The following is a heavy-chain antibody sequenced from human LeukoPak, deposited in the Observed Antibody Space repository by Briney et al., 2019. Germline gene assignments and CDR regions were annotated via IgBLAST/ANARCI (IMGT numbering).Heavy chain of an antibody. V-gene: IGHV4-30-4*07. CDR1: GGSISSGGYS. D-gene: IGHD3-22*01. Sequence: SETLSLTCAVSGGSISSGGYSWSWIRQPPGKGLEWIGYIYYSGSTYYNPSLKSRVTISVDTSKNQFSLKLSSVTAADTAVYYCARDTYYYDSSGENWFDPWGQGTLVTVSS. J-gene: IGHJ5*02. CDR3: ARDTYYYDSSGENWFDP. CDR2: IYYSGST.